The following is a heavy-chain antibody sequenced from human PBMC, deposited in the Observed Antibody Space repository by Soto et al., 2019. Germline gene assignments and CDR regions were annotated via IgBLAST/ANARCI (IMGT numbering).Heavy chain of an antibody. V-gene: IGHV5-10-1*01. CDR1: GYSFTSYW. Sequence: GRSLKISCKGSGYSFTSYWISWVRQMPGKGLEWMGRIDPSDSYTNYSPSFQGHVTISADKSISTAYLQWSGLKASDTAMYYCAREDRSLNWFDPWGQGTPVTVSS. J-gene: IGHJ5*02. CDR3: AREDRSLNWFDP. CDR2: IDPSDSYT. D-gene: IGHD6-13*01.